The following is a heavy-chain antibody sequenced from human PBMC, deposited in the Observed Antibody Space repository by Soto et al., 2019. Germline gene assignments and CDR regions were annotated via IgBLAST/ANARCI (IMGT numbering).Heavy chain of an antibody. CDR2: ISSSSSTI. D-gene: IGHD6-13*01. CDR1: GFTFSSYS. CDR3: VSSSSSWNGALRFDY. V-gene: IGHV3-48*01. Sequence: EVQLVESGGGLVQPGGSLRLSCAASGFTFSSYSMNWVRQAPGKGLEWVSYISSSSSTIYYADSVKGRFTISRDNAKNSLYLQMNSRRSADTAVYYCVSSSSSWNGALRFDYWGQGTLVTVSS. J-gene: IGHJ4*02.